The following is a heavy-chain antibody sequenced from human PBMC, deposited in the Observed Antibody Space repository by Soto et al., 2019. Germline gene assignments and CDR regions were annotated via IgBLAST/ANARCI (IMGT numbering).Heavy chain of an antibody. Sequence: QITLKESGPTLVKPTQTLTLTCTFSGFSLSTSGVGVGWIRQPPGKALEWLALIYWDDDKRYSPSLKSRLTITKDTTNNQVVLTMTNMDPVDTATYYCAHSPLRLADYYYGMDVWGQGTTVTVSS. V-gene: IGHV2-5*02. CDR3: AHSPLRLADYYYGMDV. J-gene: IGHJ6*02. CDR1: GFSLSTSGVG. CDR2: IYWDDDK. D-gene: IGHD3-3*01.